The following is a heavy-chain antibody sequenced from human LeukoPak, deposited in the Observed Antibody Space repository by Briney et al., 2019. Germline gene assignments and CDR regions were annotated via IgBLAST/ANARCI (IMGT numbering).Heavy chain of an antibody. CDR3: ARERAYYYDSSGYYRPFDY. J-gene: IGHJ4*02. CDR1: GFTFSTFA. CDR2: IFPSGGEI. Sequence: GGSLRLSCAASGFTFSTFAMIWVRQPPGKGLEWVSSIFPSGGEIHYADSVRGRFTISRDNSKSTLSLQMNSLRAEDTAVYYCARERAYYYDSSGYYRPFDYWGQGTLVTVSS. D-gene: IGHD3-22*01. V-gene: IGHV3-23*01.